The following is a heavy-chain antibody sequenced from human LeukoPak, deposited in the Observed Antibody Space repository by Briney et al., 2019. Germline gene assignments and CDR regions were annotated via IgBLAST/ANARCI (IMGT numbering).Heavy chain of an antibody. V-gene: IGHV3-7*01. CDR2: IKQDGSEK. J-gene: IGHJ4*02. CDR3: ASTYYDFWSGYYPFDY. Sequence: GGSLRLSRAASGFTFSSYWMSWVRQAPGKGLEWVANIKQDGSEKYYVDSVKGRFTISRDNAKNSLYLQMNSLRAEDTAVYYCASTYYDFWSGYYPFDYWGQGTLVTVSS. D-gene: IGHD3-3*01. CDR1: GFTFSSYW.